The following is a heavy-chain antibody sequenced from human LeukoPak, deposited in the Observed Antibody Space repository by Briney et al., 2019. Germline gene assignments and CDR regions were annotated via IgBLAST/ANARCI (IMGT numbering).Heavy chain of an antibody. CDR3: ARGHPPGTTFDY. J-gene: IGHJ4*02. Sequence: SETLSLTCTVSGGSISSYYWSWIRQPPGKGLEWIGYIYYSGSTNYNPSLKSRVTISVDTSKNQFSLKLSSVTAADTAVYYCARGHPPGTTFDYWGQGTLVTVSS. CDR1: GGSISSYY. V-gene: IGHV4-59*01. CDR2: IYYSGST. D-gene: IGHD1-1*01.